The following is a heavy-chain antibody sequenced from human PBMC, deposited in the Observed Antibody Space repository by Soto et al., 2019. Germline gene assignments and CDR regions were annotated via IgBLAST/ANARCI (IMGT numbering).Heavy chain of an antibody. D-gene: IGHD2-2*01. Sequence: GGSLRLSCAASGFTFSSYGMHWVRLAPGKGLEWVAVIWYDGSNKYYADSVKGRFTISRDNSKNTLYLQMNSLRAEDTAVYYCAREMSDIVVVPAAYDAFDIWGQGTMVTVSS. J-gene: IGHJ3*02. V-gene: IGHV3-33*01. CDR2: IWYDGSNK. CDR1: GFTFSSYG. CDR3: AREMSDIVVVPAAYDAFDI.